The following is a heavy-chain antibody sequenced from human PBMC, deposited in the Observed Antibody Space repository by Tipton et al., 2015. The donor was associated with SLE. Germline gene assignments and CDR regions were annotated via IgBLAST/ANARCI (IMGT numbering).Heavy chain of an antibody. Sequence: GSLRLSCAASGFTFSDYYMSWIRQAPGKGLEWVSYISSSGSTIYYADSVKGRFTISRDNAKNSLYLQMNNLRAEDTAVYYCAGGRITMIVVDSYWGQGTLVTVSS. CDR2: ISSSGSTI. CDR3: AGGRITMIVVDSY. D-gene: IGHD3-22*01. CDR1: GFTFSDYY. J-gene: IGHJ4*02. V-gene: IGHV3-11*01.